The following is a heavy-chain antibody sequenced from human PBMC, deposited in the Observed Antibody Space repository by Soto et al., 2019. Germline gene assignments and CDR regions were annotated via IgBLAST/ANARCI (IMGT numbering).Heavy chain of an antibody. D-gene: IGHD2-15*01. CDR3: ARAPCSGGSCYYRDYFDY. CDR1: GFTFSSYG. CDR2: IWYDGSNK. J-gene: IGHJ4*02. V-gene: IGHV3-33*01. Sequence: QVQLVESGGGVVQPGRSLRLSCAASGFTFSSYGMHWVRQAPGKGLECVAVIWYDGSNKYYADSVKGRFTISRDNSKNTLYLQMNSLRAEDTAVYYCARAPCSGGSCYYRDYFDYWGQGTLVTVSS.